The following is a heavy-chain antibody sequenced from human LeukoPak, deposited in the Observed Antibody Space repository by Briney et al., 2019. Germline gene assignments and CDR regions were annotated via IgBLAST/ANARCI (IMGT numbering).Heavy chain of an antibody. CDR1: GYTFSSYD. CDR3: ARLVNQGFSSGYYTGGYYYMDV. J-gene: IGHJ6*03. D-gene: IGHD3-3*01. V-gene: IGHV1-8*03. CDR2: VNPNSGNT. Sequence: ASVKVSCKASGYTFSSYDINWVRQATGQGLEWMGWVNPNSGNTGYAQKFQGRVTITRNTSISTAQMELSSLRSEDTAVYYCARLVNQGFSSGYYTGGYYYMDVWGKGTTVTVSS.